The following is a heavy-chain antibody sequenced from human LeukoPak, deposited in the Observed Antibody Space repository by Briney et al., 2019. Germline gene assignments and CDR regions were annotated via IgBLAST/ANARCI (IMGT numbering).Heavy chain of an antibody. CDR1: GGSITSGGFY. V-gene: IGHV4-31*03. CDR3: ARDGDYQASGSVFFDF. Sequence: SQTLSLTCTVSGGSITSGGFYWSWIRQPPGQGLEWIGYIYHSGTAYYNPSLKSRLSMSMDTSENRFSLHLNSVTAADTAVYYCARDGDYQASGSVFFDFWGQGILVTVSS. J-gene: IGHJ4*02. D-gene: IGHD3-10*01. CDR2: IYHSGTA.